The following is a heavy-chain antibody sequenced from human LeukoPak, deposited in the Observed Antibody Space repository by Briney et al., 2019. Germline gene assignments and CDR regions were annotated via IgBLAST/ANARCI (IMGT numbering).Heavy chain of an antibody. V-gene: IGHV5-51*01. CDR1: GYSLTSYW. D-gene: IGHD3-22*01. J-gene: IGHJ3*02. CDR3: ARGYYYDSSAGHFRTDAFDI. CDR2: IYPGDSDT. Sequence: LGESLKISCKGSGYSLTSYWIGWVRQMPGKGLEWMGIIYPGDSDTRYSPSFQGQVTISADKSISTAYLQWSSLKASDTAMYYCARGYYYDSSAGHFRTDAFDIWGQGTMVTVSS.